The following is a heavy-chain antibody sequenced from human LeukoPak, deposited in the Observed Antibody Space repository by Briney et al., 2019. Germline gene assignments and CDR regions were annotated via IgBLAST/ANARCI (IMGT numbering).Heavy chain of an antibody. CDR2: INEDGSTT. V-gene: IGHV3-74*01. Sequence: GGSLRLACVASGFPFSSNWMHGVRQAPGKGLVWVSRINEDGSTTNYADSVKGRSTIFRDNAKNTLYLQMNSLRAEDTAVYYCVRDLGGRSGHWGQGTLVTVSS. D-gene: IGHD1-26*01. J-gene: IGHJ4*02. CDR1: GFPFSSNW. CDR3: VRDLGGRSGH.